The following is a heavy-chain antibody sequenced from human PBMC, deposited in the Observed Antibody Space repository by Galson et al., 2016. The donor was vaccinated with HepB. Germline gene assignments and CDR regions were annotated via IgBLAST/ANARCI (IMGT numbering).Heavy chain of an antibody. CDR2: INGGNGNT. CDR1: GYTFTSRV. V-gene: IGHV1-3*01. J-gene: IGHJ5*02. CDR3: ARGVTEATFWFDP. D-gene: IGHD1-26*01. Sequence: SVKVSCKASGYTFTSRVVHWARQAPGQRLEWMGWINGGNGNTDYSQKLQGRVTFTRDTSASTAYMELSSLTSEDTAVYYCARGVTEATFWFDPWGQGTLVTVSS.